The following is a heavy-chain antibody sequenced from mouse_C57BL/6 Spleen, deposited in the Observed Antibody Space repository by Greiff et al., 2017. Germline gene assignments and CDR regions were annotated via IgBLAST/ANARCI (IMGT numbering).Heavy chain of an antibody. J-gene: IGHJ4*01. CDR3: ARDGAQAPTSMDY. CDR2: INPSNGGT. CDR1: GYTFTSYW. V-gene: IGHV1-53*01. D-gene: IGHD3-2*02. Sequence: VQLQQPGTELVKPGASVKLSCKASGYTFTSYWMHWVKQRPGQGLEWIGNINPSNGGTNYNEKFKSKATLTVDKSSSTAYMQLSSLTSEDSAVYYCARDGAQAPTSMDYWGQGTSVTVSS.